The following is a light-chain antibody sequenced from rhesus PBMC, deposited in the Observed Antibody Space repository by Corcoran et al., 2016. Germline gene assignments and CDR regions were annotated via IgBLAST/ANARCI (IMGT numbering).Light chain of an antibody. CDR1: SRDICRYNY. CDR3: CSYDASYTYV. V-gene: IGLV2-11*01. CDR2: KGN. Sequence: QSAPIQSPSVSGSLGQSVTISCTGTSRDICRYNYVSWYRQQPGTTTTLMMYKGNLRPSGISDRFSGSKSGNTAFLTISGLYAEDEADYYCCSYDASYTYVFGGGSRLTVL. J-gene: IGLJ1*01.